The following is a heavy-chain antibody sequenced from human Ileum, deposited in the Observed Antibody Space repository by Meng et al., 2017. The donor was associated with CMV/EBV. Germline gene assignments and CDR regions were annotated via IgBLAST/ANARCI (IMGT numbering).Heavy chain of an antibody. CDR2: IYWNDDK. V-gene: IGHV2-5*01. CDR1: GFSLSTSGVG. J-gene: IGHJ5*02. D-gene: IGHD3-22*01. Sequence: SGPTLVKPTQTLTLTCTFSGFSLSTSGVGVVWIRQPPGKALEWLALIYWNDDKRYSPSLKSRLTITKDTTKNQVVLTMTNMDPVDTATYCCAHSTYDSSGYYCGRWFDPWGQGTQVTVSS. CDR3: AHSTYDSSGYYCGRWFDP.